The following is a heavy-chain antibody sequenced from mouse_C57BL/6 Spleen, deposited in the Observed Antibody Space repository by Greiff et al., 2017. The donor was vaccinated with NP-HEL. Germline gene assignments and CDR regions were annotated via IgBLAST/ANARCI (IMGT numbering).Heavy chain of an antibody. J-gene: IGHJ3*01. D-gene: IGHD2-1*01. Sequence: VKLVESGPGLVAPSQRLSITCTVSGFSLNSYAISWVRQPPGKGLAWLGVIWTGGGTNYNSALKSRLSISKDNTKRQVFSKMNSLQTYDTARYYCTRGDGNYGFAYWGQGTLVTVSA. CDR2: IWTGGGT. CDR3: TRGDGNYGFAY. V-gene: IGHV2-9-1*01. CDR1: GFSLNSYA.